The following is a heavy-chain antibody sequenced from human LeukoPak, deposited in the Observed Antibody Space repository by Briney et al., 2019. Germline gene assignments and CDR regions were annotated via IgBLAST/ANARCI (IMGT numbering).Heavy chain of an antibody. J-gene: IGHJ5*02. D-gene: IGHD3-10*01. V-gene: IGHV4-59*01. CDR3: ARDDYRGVTNFDP. CDR1: GGSISPYF. CDR2: ISYTGST. Sequence: SETLSLTCTVSGGSISPYFWSRIRQPPGKGLEWIGYISYTGSTNYNPSLKSRVTISVDTSKNQFSLQLTSVTAADTAVYYCARDDYRGVTNFDPWGQGTLVTVSS.